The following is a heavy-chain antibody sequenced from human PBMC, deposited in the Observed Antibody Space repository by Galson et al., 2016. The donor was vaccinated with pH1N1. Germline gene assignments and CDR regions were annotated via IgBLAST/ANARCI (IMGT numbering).Heavy chain of an antibody. CDR1: GGTFTNYA. V-gene: IGHV1-69*13. CDR2: LIPILGTP. J-gene: IGHJ6*02. D-gene: IGHD5-12*01. CDR3: ARGFSGYDRLEYYQNGMDV. Sequence: SVKVSCKASGGTFTNYAINWVRQAPGQGLEWMGGLIPILGTPDYAQTSQGRVTITADENTNTAYMEMSSLRAEDTAVYYCARGFSGYDRLEYYQNGMDVWGQGTTVTVSS.